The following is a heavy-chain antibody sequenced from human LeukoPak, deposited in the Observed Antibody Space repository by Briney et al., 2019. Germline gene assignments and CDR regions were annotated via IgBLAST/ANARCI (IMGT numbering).Heavy chain of an antibody. CDR1: GFTFSSYG. V-gene: IGHV3-30*18. D-gene: IGHD3-22*01. J-gene: IGHJ3*02. CDR3: AKDAYYYDSSGNHDAFDI. CDR2: ISYDGSNK. Sequence: GGSLRLSCAASGFTFSSYGMHWVRQAPGKGLEWVAVISYDGSNKYYADSVKGRFTISRDNSKNTLYLQMNSLRAEDTAVYYCAKDAYYYDSSGNHDAFDIWGQGTMVTVSS.